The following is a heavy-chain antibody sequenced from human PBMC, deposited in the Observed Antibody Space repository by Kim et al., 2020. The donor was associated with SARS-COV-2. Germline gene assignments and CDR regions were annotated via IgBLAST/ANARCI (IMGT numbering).Heavy chain of an antibody. Sequence: YAQKFKGRVTGPRDKSTSPVYMELSSLRSEDTAVYYCATLGERGGNYFDYWGQGTLVTVSS. J-gene: IGHJ4*02. D-gene: IGHD2-15*01. CDR3: ATLGERGGNYFDY. V-gene: IGHV1-46*01.